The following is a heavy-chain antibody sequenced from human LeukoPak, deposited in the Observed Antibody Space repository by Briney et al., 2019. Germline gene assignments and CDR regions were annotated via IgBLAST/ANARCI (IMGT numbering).Heavy chain of an antibody. CDR2: TKGSGSPI. CDR3: ARFHLVWFGSLDV. Sequence: PGGSLRLSCAASGFTFSSYEMTWVRQAPGKGLEWISYTKGSGSPIYYADSVKGRFTISRDNAKNSLSLQMNSLCAEDTAVYYCARFHLVWFGSLDVWGQGTTVIVSS. V-gene: IGHV3-48*03. J-gene: IGHJ6*02. CDR1: GFTFSSYE. D-gene: IGHD3-10*01.